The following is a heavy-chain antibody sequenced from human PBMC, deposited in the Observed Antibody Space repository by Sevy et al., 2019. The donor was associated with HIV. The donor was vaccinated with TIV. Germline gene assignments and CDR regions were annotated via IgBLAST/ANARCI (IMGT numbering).Heavy chain of an antibody. V-gene: IGHV1-2*02. J-gene: IGHJ4*01. Sequence: ASVKVSCKASGYTFTGYYMHWVRQAPGQGLEWMGWINPKSGGTNYAQNFQGRVTMTRDTSMSTAYMEVSRLTSDDTAVYYCASGYDLLRFDFWGHGTLVTVSS. D-gene: IGHD5-12*01. CDR1: GYTFTGYY. CDR3: ASGYDLLRFDF. CDR2: INPKSGGT.